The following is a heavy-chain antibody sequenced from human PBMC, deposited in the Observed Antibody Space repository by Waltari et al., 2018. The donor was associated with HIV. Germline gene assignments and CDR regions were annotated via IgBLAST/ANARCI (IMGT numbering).Heavy chain of an antibody. D-gene: IGHD6-6*01. CDR3: ARGFEYSTF. J-gene: IGHJ4*02. CDR2: INHSGST. CDR1: GGSFSAYY. Sequence: VQLQQWGAGLLKPSETLSLTCAVYGGSFSAYYWSWIRQPPGKGLEWIGEINHSGSTNYNPSLKSRVTISVDTSKNQFSLKLSSVTAADTAVYYCARGFEYSTFWGQGTLVTVSS. V-gene: IGHV4-34*01.